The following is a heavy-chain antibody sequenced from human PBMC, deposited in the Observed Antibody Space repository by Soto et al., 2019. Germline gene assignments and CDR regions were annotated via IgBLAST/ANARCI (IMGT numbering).Heavy chain of an antibody. Sequence: SETLSLTCTVSGAAIITDNYFWVWIRQSPRRGLELIGSISYSGRTYDNPSLQSRVTISIDASKNQFSLKLTSVTTADTAVYYCARRRASDYGGNHHPYYFDRWGQGALVTVSS. CDR1: GAAIITDNYF. J-gene: IGHJ4*02. CDR3: ARRRASDYGGNHHPYYFDR. D-gene: IGHD4-17*01. CDR2: ISYSGRT. V-gene: IGHV4-39*01.